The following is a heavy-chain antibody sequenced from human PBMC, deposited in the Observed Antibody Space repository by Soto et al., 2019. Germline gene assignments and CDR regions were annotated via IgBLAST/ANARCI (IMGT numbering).Heavy chain of an antibody. V-gene: IGHV1-24*01. Sequence: GASVKVSCKVSGYTLTELSMHWVRQAPGKGLEWMGGFDPEDGETIYAQKFQGRVTMTEDTSTDTAYMELGSLRSEDTAVYYCATDPYSSGSNDAFDIWGQGTXVTVSS. D-gene: IGHD6-19*01. CDR1: GYTLTELS. CDR2: FDPEDGET. J-gene: IGHJ3*02. CDR3: ATDPYSSGSNDAFDI.